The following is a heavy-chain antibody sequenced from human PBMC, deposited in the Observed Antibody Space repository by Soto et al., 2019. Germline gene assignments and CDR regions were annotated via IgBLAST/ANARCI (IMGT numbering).Heavy chain of an antibody. CDR3: AAGEASSRNLAPYYLDF. J-gene: IGHJ4*02. Sequence: SETLSLTCTVSGGSMRNYFWTWIRQPPGKGLEWIGYIHYSGTTSFFPSYNPSLRSRVTISEDTSKNQFSLKSLSVTTADTAVYFCAAGEASSRNLAPYYLDFWGQGTLVTVSS. V-gene: IGHV4-59*01. D-gene: IGHD6-13*01. CDR1: GGSMRNYF. CDR2: IHYSGTT.